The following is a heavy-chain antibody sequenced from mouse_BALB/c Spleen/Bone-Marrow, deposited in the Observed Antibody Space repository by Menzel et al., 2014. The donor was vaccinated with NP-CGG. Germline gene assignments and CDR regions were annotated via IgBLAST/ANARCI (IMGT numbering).Heavy chain of an antibody. D-gene: IGHD2-3*01. V-gene: IGHV5-6-3*01. CDR2: INSNGGST. J-gene: IGHJ4*01. CDR1: GFTFSSYG. Sequence: EVKLVESGGGLVQPGGSLKLSCAASGFTFSSYGMSWVRQTPDKRLELVATINSNGGSTYYADSVKGRFTISRDNAKNTLYLQMSSLKSEDTAMYYCARERDGYFRDAMDYWGQGTSVTVSS. CDR3: ARERDGYFRDAMDY.